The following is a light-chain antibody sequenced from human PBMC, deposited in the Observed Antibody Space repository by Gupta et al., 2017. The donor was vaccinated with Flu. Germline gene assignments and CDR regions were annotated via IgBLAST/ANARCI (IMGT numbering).Light chain of an antibody. J-gene: IGLJ3*02. CDR2: DVS. Sequence: ALPPPRPVSGSPGQPVITSSSCTSSYVGGYNYVSWYQQPPGKAPNLMIYDVSKRPSGVPDRFSGSKSGKAASVTISGRQAEDEADYYCCSYAGSYSWVFGGGTKLTVL. V-gene: IGLV2-11*01. CDR3: CSYAGSYSWV. CDR1: SSYVGGYNY.